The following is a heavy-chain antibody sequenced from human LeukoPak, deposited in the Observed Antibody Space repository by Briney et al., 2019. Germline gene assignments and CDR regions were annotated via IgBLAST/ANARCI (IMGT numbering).Heavy chain of an antibody. D-gene: IGHD5-12*01. V-gene: IGHV1-69*13. CDR1: GGTFSSYA. CDR2: IIPIFGTA. J-gene: IGHJ3*02. CDR3: ARDRSPKADIVAPGDDAFDI. Sequence: GASVKVSCKASGGTFSSYAISWVRQAPGQGLERMGGIIPIFGTANYAQKFQGRVTITADESTSTAYMELSSLRSEDTAVYYCARDRSPKADIVAPGDDAFDIWGQGTMVTVSS.